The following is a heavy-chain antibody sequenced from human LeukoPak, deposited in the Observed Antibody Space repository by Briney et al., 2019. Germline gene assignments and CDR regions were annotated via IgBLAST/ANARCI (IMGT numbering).Heavy chain of an antibody. CDR3: ARARYDSSGYYGY. V-gene: IGHV1-2*02. CDR2: INPNSGGT. D-gene: IGHD3-22*01. CDR1: GYTFTGYY. J-gene: IGHJ4*02. Sequence: ASVKVSCKASGYTFTGYYMHWVRQAPGQGLEWMGWINPNSGGTNYAQKFQGRDTMTRDTSISTAYMELSRLRSDDTAVYYCARARYDSSGYYGYWGQGTLVTVSS.